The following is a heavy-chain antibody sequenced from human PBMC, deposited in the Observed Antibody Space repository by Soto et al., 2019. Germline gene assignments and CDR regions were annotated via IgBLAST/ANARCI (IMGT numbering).Heavy chain of an antibody. CDR2: ISAYNGNT. V-gene: IGHV1-18*01. CDR3: ARTSHYYGSPDAFDI. D-gene: IGHD1-26*01. CDR1: GYTFTSYG. Sequence: AASVKVSCKASGYTFTSYGISWVRQAPGQGLEWMGWISAYNGNTNYAQKLQGRVTMTTDTSTSTAYMELRSLRSDDTAVYYCARTSHYYGSPDAFDIWGQGTMVTVSS. J-gene: IGHJ3*02.